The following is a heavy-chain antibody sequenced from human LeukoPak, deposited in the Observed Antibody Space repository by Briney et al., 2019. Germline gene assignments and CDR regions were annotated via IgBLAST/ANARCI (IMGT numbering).Heavy chain of an antibody. CDR2: IKQDGSEK. CDR3: ARTTTKGFLEWLGPMDV. J-gene: IGHJ6*04. D-gene: IGHD3-3*01. Sequence: GGSLRLSCAASGFTFSSYWMSWVRQAPGKGLEWVANIKQDGSEKYYVDSVKGRFTISRDNAKNSLYLQMNSLRAEDTAVYYCARTTTKGFLEWLGPMDVWGKGTTVTVSS. CDR1: GFTFSSYW. V-gene: IGHV3-7*01.